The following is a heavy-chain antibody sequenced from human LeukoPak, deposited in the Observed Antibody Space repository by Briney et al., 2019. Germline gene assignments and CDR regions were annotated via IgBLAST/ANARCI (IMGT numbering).Heavy chain of an antibody. CDR1: GFTVSSNY. V-gene: IGHV3-30*18. CDR3: AKKASLVRGQNYLDS. CDR2: ISADGNNK. Sequence: GGSLRLSCAASGFTVSSNYMSWVRQAPGKGLEWVGVISADGNNKYYSESVKGRFTISRDNSKNTVYLQMDSLRTEDTAVYYCAKKASLVRGQNYLDSWGQGTLVTVSS. J-gene: IGHJ4*02. D-gene: IGHD3-10*01.